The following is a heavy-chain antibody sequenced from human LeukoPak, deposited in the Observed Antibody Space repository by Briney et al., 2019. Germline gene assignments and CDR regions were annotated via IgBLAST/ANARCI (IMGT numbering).Heavy chain of an antibody. CDR1: GGSFSGYY. CDR3: ARELTTDGSGDRPFDY. D-gene: IGHD3-10*01. V-gene: IGHV4-34*01. CDR2: INHSGST. Sequence: SETLSLTCAVYGGSFSGYYWSWIRQPPGKGLEWIGEINHSGSTNYNPSLKSRVTISVDTSKNQFSLQLNSVTPEDTAVYYCARELTTDGSGDRPFDYWGQGTLVTVSS. J-gene: IGHJ4*02.